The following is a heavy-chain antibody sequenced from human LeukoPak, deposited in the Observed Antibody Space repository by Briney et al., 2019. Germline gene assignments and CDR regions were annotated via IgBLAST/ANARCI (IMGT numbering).Heavy chain of an antibody. CDR3: ARDLYGSSPDY. J-gene: IGHJ4*02. V-gene: IGHV3-48*04. CDR2: ISSSSSTI. D-gene: IGHD3-10*01. CDR1: GFTFSSYR. Sequence: GGSLRLSCAASGFTFSSYRMNWVRQAPGKGLEWVSYISSSSSTIYYADSVKGRFTISRDNAKNSLYLQMNSLRAEDTAVYYCARDLYGSSPDYWGPGALVTVSS.